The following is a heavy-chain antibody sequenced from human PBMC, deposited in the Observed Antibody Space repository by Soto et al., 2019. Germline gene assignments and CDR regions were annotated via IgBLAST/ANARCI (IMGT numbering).Heavy chain of an antibody. Sequence: ASVKVCCKASGGTFSSYAISWVRQAPGQGLEWMGGIIPIFGTANYAQKFQGRVTITADESTSTAYMELSSLRSEDTAVYYCARDEVGYDSSGYYLGYWGQGTLVTVSS. CDR2: IIPIFGTA. J-gene: IGHJ4*02. CDR3: ARDEVGYDSSGYYLGY. CDR1: GGTFSSYA. D-gene: IGHD3-22*01. V-gene: IGHV1-69*13.